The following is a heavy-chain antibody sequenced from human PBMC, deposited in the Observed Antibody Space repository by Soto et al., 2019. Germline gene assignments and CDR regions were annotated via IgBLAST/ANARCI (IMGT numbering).Heavy chain of an antibody. V-gene: IGHV4-34*01. Sequence: QVQLQQWGAGLLKPSETLSLTCAVYGGSFSGYYWSWIRQPPGKGLEWIGEINHSGSTNYNPSLKSRVTISVDTSKNQFSLKLSSVTAADTAVYYCARGVASVVTSYVDYWGQGTLVTVSS. CDR1: GGSFSGYY. CDR2: INHSGST. D-gene: IGHD2-21*02. CDR3: ARGVASVVTSYVDY. J-gene: IGHJ4*02.